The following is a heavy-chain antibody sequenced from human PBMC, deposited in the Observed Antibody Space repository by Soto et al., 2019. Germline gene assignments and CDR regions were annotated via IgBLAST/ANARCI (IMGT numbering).Heavy chain of an antibody. CDR3: ARICGGDCYSRSYFDY. Sequence: QVQLVQSGAAVKKPGSSVKVSCTASGGTFSSYAISWVRQAPGQGLEWMGGIMPIFGTANYAQKFQCRVTITADKSTSTAYLELSGLRSEDTSVYYCARICGGDCYSRSYFDYCGQGTLVTVSS. CDR2: IMPIFGTA. D-gene: IGHD2-21*02. J-gene: IGHJ4*02. V-gene: IGHV1-69*06. CDR1: GGTFSSYA.